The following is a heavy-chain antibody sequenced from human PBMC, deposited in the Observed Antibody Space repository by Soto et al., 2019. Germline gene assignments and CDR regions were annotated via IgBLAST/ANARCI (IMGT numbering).Heavy chain of an antibody. CDR1: GFTFTRYS. CDR2: ISSTTNYI. D-gene: IGHD1-26*01. Sequence: PGGSLRLSCAASGFTFTRYSMNWVRQAPGKGLEWVSSISSTTNYIYYGDSMKGRFTISRDNAKNSLYLELSSLRSEDTAVYYCARRKERSGPHYFDYWGQGTLVTVSS. J-gene: IGHJ4*02. CDR3: ARRKERSGPHYFDY. V-gene: IGHV3-21*04.